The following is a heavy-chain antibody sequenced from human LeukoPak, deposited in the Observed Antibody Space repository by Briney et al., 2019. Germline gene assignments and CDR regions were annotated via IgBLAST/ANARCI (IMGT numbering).Heavy chain of an antibody. CDR1: GYTFTGYY. Sequence: ASVKVSCKASGYTFTGYYMHWVRQAPGQGLEWMGWINPNSGGTNYARKFQGRVTMTRDTSISTAYMELSRLRSDDTAVYYCASGYDFYYFDYWGQGTLVTVSS. D-gene: IGHD5-12*01. CDR2: INPNSGGT. J-gene: IGHJ4*02. CDR3: ASGYDFYYFDY. V-gene: IGHV1-2*02.